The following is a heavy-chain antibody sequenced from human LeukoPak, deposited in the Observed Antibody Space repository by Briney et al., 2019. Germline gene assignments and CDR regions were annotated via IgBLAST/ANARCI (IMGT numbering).Heavy chain of an antibody. D-gene: IGHD5-24*01. Sequence: ASVKVSCKASGNTFTDYYMHWVRHAPGQGLEWMGWINHNRGDTEYAQKFQGRVTMTRDTSISTFYMELSSLSPDDTALYYCARDPVRRDGYNLDYWGQGTLVTVSS. J-gene: IGHJ4*02. CDR2: INHNRGDT. V-gene: IGHV1-2*02. CDR3: ARDPVRRDGYNLDY. CDR1: GNTFTDYY.